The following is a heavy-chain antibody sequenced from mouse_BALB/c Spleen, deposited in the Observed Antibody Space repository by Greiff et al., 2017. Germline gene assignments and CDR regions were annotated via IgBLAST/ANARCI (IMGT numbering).Heavy chain of an antibody. J-gene: IGHJ2*01. CDR3: ARYKDAGYDDD. CDR2: IRNKANGYTT. D-gene: IGHD2-2*01. Sequence: EVKLVESGGGLVQPGGSLRLSCATSGFTFTDYYMSWVRQPPGKALEWLGFIRNKANGYTTEYSASVKGRFTISRDNSQSILYLQMNTLRAEDSATYYCARYKDAGYDDDWGQGTALTVSS. CDR1: GFTFTDYY. V-gene: IGHV7-3*02.